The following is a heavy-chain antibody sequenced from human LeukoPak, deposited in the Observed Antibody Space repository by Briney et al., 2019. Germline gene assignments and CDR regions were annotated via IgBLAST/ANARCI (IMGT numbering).Heavy chain of an antibody. CDR3: ARVYNWNYFLDY. J-gene: IGHJ4*02. D-gene: IGHD1-7*01. Sequence: ASVTVSFKASGYTFTSYGISWVRQAPGQGLEWMGWISAYSGNTNYAQKLQGRVTMTTDTSTSTAYMELRSLRSDDTAVYYCARVYNWNYFLDYWGQGTLVTVSS. CDR2: ISAYSGNT. CDR1: GYTFTSYG. V-gene: IGHV1-18*01.